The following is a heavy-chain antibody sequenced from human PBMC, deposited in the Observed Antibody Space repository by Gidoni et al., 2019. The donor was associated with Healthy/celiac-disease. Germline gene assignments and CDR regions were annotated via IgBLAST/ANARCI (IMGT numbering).Heavy chain of an antibody. CDR3: WGIAVAGPHYYYYGMDV. CDR1: GFTFSNAW. CDR2: IKSKTDGGTT. D-gene: IGHD6-19*01. Sequence: EVQLVESGGGLVKPGGSLRLSCAASGFTFSNAWMSWVRQAPGKGLGWVGRIKSKTDGGTTDYAAPVKGRFTISRDDSKNTLYLQMNSLKTEDTAVYYCWGIAVAGPHYYYYGMDVWGQGTTVTVSS. V-gene: IGHV3-15*01. J-gene: IGHJ6*02.